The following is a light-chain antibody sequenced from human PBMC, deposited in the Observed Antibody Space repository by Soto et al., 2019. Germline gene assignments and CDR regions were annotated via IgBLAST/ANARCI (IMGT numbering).Light chain of an antibody. CDR1: SSDVGGYNY. J-gene: IGLJ1*01. CDR3: SSYTSSFTYV. V-gene: IGLV2-14*01. Sequence: QSVLTQPASVSGSPGQSITISCTGTSSDVGGYNYVSWYQHNPGTAPKLMIYEVSNRPSGVSNRFSGSKSGNTASLTISGLQAEDEADYYCSSYTSSFTYVFGTGTKATVL. CDR2: EVS.